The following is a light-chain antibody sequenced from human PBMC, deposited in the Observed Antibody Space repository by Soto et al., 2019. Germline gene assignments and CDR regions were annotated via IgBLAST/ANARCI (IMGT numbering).Light chain of an antibody. J-gene: IGKJ1*01. V-gene: IGKV3-20*01. CDR1: QSVFSSY. CDR2: GAS. CDR3: QQCGSWPWK. Sequence: EIVLTQSPGTLSLSPGERATLSCRASQSVFSSYLAWYQQKPGQAPRLLIYGASNRATGIPDRFSGSGSGTDFTLTISSLEPEDFAVYYCQQCGSWPWKFGQGTKVEIK.